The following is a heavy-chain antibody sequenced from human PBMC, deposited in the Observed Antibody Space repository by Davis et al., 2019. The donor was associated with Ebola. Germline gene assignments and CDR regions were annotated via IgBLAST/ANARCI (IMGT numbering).Heavy chain of an antibody. CDR3: ATRRLSFEAIDY. CDR1: GAFVSSGGYS. J-gene: IGHJ4*02. V-gene: IGHV4-30-2*03. Sequence: LRLSCVVSGAFVSSGGYSWIWIRQPPGKGLEWIGNYYYTGSTYYTPSLKSRVTISVDTSNNQFSLKLTSVSAADTAVYYCATRRLSFEAIDYWGQGTLVTVSS. D-gene: IGHD1-26*01. CDR2: YYYTGST.